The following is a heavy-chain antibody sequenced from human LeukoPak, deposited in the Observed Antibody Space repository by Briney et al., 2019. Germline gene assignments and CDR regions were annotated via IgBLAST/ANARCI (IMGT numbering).Heavy chain of an antibody. Sequence: GGSLRLSCAASGFTFSSYAMHWVRQAPGKGLEWVAVISYDGSNKYYADSVKGRFTISRDSSKNTLYLQMNSLRAEDTAVYYCAREIGYYGSGSFPYYYGMDVWGQGTTVTVS. J-gene: IGHJ6*02. D-gene: IGHD3-10*01. CDR3: AREIGYYGSGSFPYYYGMDV. CDR2: ISYDGSNK. CDR1: GFTFSSYA. V-gene: IGHV3-30-3*01.